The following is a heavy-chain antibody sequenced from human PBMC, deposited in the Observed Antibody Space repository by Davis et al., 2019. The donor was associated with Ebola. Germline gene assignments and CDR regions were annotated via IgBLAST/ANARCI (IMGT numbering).Heavy chain of an antibody. CDR3: ARALQLWSLFDY. Sequence: GESLKISCAASGFTFSSYAMHWVRQTPGKGLEWVAVISDDGSNKYYAGSVKGRFTISRDNSKNTLYLQMNSLRAEDTAVYYCARALQLWSLFDYWGQGTLVTVSS. J-gene: IGHJ4*02. CDR1: GFTFSSYA. CDR2: ISDDGSNK. D-gene: IGHD5-24*01. V-gene: IGHV3-30-3*01.